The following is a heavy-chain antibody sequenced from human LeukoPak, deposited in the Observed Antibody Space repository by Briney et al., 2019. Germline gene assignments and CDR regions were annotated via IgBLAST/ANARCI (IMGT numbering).Heavy chain of an antibody. CDR1: GGSISSYC. CDR2: IHYSGST. CDR3: ASSSGWYYLDY. J-gene: IGHJ4*02. D-gene: IGHD6-19*01. V-gene: IGHV4-59*01. Sequence: SETLSLTCTVSGGSISSYCWSWIRQPPGKGLEWIGYIHYSGSTNYNPSLKSRVTISVDTSKNQFSLKLSSVTAADTAVYYCASSSGWYYLDYWGQGTLVTVSS.